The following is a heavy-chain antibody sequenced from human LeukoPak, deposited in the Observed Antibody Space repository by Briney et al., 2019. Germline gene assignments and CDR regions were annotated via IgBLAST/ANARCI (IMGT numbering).Heavy chain of an antibody. D-gene: IGHD4-23*01. Sequence: GGSLRLSCAASGFTFSSYWMHWVRQAPGKGLVWVSGINSDGSSTIYADSVKGRFAISRDNAKNTLYLQMNSLRAEDTAVYFCAATIDYGGYDYWGQGTLVTVSS. CDR3: AATIDYGGYDY. CDR2: INSDGSST. J-gene: IGHJ4*02. V-gene: IGHV3-74*01. CDR1: GFTFSSYW.